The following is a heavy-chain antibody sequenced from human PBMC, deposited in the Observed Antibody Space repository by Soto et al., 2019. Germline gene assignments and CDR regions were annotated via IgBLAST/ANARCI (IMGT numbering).Heavy chain of an antibody. J-gene: IGHJ3*01. CDR3: SIGSWSAETFDV. Sequence: QVHLVQSGAEVKKPGSSVKVSCKAAGGTFSTYTLIWVRQAPGQGLEWMGRIIPMLTVRNSAQKFQGRVTLTADKSTSTAFMEPTSLRSDDTAVYYCSIGSWSAETFDVWGQGTMVTVSS. CDR2: IIPMLTVR. CDR1: GGTFSTYT. V-gene: IGHV1-69*02. D-gene: IGHD2-2*01.